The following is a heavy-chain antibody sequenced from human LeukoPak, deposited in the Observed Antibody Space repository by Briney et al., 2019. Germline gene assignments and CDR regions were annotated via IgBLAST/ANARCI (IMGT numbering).Heavy chain of an antibody. Sequence: GGSLRLSCAASGFTFSSYAMSWVRQAPGKGLEWVSAISGSGGTTYYADSVKGRFTISRDNSKNTLYLQMNSLRAEDTAVYYCAKDFRIGYSAHFDYWGQGALVTVSS. J-gene: IGHJ4*02. CDR2: ISGSGGTT. CDR3: AKDFRIGYSAHFDY. CDR1: GFTFSSYA. V-gene: IGHV3-23*01. D-gene: IGHD2-21*01.